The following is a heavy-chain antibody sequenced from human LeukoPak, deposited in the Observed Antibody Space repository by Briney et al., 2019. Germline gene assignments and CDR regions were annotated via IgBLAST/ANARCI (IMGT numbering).Heavy chain of an antibody. Sequence: PGASVKLSCKTSGYTFSSYGIAWLRQAPGQGLEWMGWISAYNGKTNYAQNLQGRVTMTTDTSTSTGYMELRSLRSDDTAVYYCAREGALHDTGDHYLSWFDPWGQGTLVTVSS. D-gene: IGHD2-8*02. CDR2: ISAYNGKT. CDR1: GYTFSSYG. V-gene: IGHV1-18*01. CDR3: AREGALHDTGDHYLSWFDP. J-gene: IGHJ5*02.